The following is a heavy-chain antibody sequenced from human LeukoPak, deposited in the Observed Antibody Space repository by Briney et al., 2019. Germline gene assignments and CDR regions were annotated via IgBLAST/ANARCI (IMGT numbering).Heavy chain of an antibody. CDR1: GYTFTSYY. D-gene: IGHD3-9*01. CDR2: INPSGGST. V-gene: IGHV1-46*01. CDR3: ARSRSLRYFDLLLSY. J-gene: IGHJ4*02. Sequence: ASVKVSCKASGYTFTSYYMHWVRQAPGQGLEWMGIINPSGGSTSYAQKFQGRVTMTRDTSTSTVYMELSSLRSEDTAVYYCARSRSLRYFDLLLSYWGQGTLVTVSS.